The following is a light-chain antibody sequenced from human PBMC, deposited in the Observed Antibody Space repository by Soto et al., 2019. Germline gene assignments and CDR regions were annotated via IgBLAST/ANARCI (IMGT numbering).Light chain of an antibody. CDR3: QQYGSSPYT. V-gene: IGKV3-20*01. CDR1: QSVSSSY. Sequence: EIVLTQSPGTLSLSPGERATLSCRASQSVSSSYLAWYQQKPGQAPRLLIYGASSRATRIPDRFSGSGSGTDFTLTISRLEPEDLAEYYCQQYGSSPYTFGQGTKLEIK. J-gene: IGKJ2*01. CDR2: GAS.